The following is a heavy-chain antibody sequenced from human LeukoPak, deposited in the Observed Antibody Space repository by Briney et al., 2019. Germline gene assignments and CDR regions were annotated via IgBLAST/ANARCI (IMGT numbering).Heavy chain of an antibody. J-gene: IGHJ4*02. CDR2: INQGGSDK. CDR1: GFTFSGHW. CDR3: TRDRSRAEDD. Sequence: GGSLRLTFAASGFTFSGHWMSWVRQAPGKGLEWVANINQGGSDKYYVDSVKGRFTISRDNANNLLYLQMNSLRGEDTAVYYCTRDRSRAEDDWGQGTLVTVSS. V-gene: IGHV3-7*01. D-gene: IGHD1-14*01.